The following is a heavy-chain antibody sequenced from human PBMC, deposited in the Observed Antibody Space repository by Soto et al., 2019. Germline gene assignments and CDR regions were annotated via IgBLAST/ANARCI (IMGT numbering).Heavy chain of an antibody. CDR1: GFTFSTYV. D-gene: IGHD3-22*01. J-gene: IGHJ3*02. CDR3: TRMYYYDSSGPVGVAFDI. Sequence: PGGSLRLSCAASGFTFSTYVVHWVRQAPGKGLEWVAVISYDGSIKCYADSVKGRFSISRDNSKNMVSLQMSSLRAEGTAVYYCTRMYYYDSSGPVGVAFDIWGQGTMVTVSS. V-gene: IGHV3-30*14. CDR2: ISYDGSIK.